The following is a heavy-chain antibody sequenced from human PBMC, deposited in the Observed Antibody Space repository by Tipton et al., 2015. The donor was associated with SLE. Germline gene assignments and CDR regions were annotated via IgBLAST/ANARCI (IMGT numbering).Heavy chain of an antibody. D-gene: IGHD1-26*01. V-gene: IGHV3-30*18. CDR1: GFTFSSYG. Sequence: SLRLSCAASGFTFSSYGMHWVRQAPGKGLEWVAVIWYDGSNKYYADSVKGRFTISRDNSKNTLYLQMNSLRAEDTVVYYCAKDGGSYHYYGMDVWAKGPRSPSP. CDR2: IWYDGSNK. J-gene: IGHJ6*02. CDR3: AKDGGSYHYYGMDV.